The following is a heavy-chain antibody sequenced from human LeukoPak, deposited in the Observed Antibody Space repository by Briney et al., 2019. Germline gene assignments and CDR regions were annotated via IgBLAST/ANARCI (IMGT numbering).Heavy chain of an antibody. CDR1: GFTFSSYA. J-gene: IGHJ4*02. D-gene: IGHD3-22*01. CDR3: AKDPDSSGYYFFDY. V-gene: IGHV3-30-3*01. CDR2: ISYDGSNK. Sequence: GGSLRLSCAASGFTFSSYAMHWVRQAPGKGLEWVAVISYDGSNKYYADSVKGRFTISRDNAKNSLYLQMNSLRAEDTAVYYCAKDPDSSGYYFFDYWGQGTLVTVSS.